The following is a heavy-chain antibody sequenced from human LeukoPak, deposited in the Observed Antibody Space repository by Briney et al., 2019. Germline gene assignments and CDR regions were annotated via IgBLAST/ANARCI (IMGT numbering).Heavy chain of an antibody. CDR3: AGDEWLFI. CDR1: GFSFSGYF. D-gene: IGHD5-12*01. CDR2: IGTSGNTI. J-gene: IGHJ4*02. Sequence: PGGSLCLSCAVSGFSFSGYFRNWLRQAPGKGLEWVSFIGTSGNTIYYADSVKGRFTVSRDNAKNPLFLEMNSLRAEDTAVYYCAGDEWLFIWGEKALVTVSS. V-gene: IGHV3-11*04.